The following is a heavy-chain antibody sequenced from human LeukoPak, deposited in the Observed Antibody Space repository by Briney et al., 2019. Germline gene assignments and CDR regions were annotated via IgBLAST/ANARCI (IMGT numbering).Heavy chain of an antibody. CDR3: ATPRGGRDGYIDDL. V-gene: IGHV1-46*01. Sequence: ASVKVSCKASGYTFTSNYMHWVRQAPGQGLEWMGVIAPSSGTTSYAQKFQGRVTITADKSTSTAYMELSSLRSEDTAVYYCATPRGGRDGYIDDLWGRGTLVTVSS. CDR2: IAPSSGTT. D-gene: IGHD5-24*01. J-gene: IGHJ2*01. CDR1: GYTFTSNY.